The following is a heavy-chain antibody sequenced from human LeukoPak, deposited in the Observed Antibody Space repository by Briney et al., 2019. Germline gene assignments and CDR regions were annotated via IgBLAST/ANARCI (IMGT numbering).Heavy chain of an antibody. V-gene: IGHV3-33*01. CDR3: AREQYGSDDALDI. D-gene: IGHD4-17*01. J-gene: IGHJ3*02. CDR1: GFTFSNYG. CDR2: IWYDGSNK. Sequence: PGGSLRLSCAASGFTFSNYGMHWVRQAPGKGLEWVAVIWYDGSNKEYVDSVKGRFTVSRDNSKNTMDLQMNSLRAEDTAVYYCAREQYGSDDALDIWGQGTMVTVSS.